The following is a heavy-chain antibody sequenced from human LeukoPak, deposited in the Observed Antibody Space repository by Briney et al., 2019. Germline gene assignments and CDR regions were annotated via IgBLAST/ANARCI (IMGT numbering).Heavy chain of an antibody. V-gene: IGHV4-59*01. CDR2: IYYSGST. Sequence: SETLSLTCTVSGGSISSYYWSWIRQPPGKGLEWIGYIYYSGSTSYNPSLKSRVTISVDTSKNQFSLKLSSVTAADTAVYYCARDLGSMLAGAVDIWGQGTMITVSS. D-gene: IGHD6-19*01. CDR3: ARDLGSMLAGAVDI. J-gene: IGHJ3*02. CDR1: GGSISSYY.